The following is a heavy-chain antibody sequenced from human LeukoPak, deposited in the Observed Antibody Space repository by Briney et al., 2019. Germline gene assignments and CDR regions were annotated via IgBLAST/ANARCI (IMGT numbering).Heavy chain of an antibody. CDR1: GGSISSSSYY. CDR3: TRGRTYDFWSGSELFDY. D-gene: IGHD3-3*01. V-gene: IGHV4-39*07. J-gene: IGHJ4*02. Sequence: SETLSLTCTVSGGSISSSSYYWGWIRQPPGKGLEWIGSIYYSGSTYYNPSLKSRVTISVDTSKNQFSLKLSSVTAADTAVYYCTRGRTYDFWSGSELFDYWGQGSLVTVSS. CDR2: IYYSGST.